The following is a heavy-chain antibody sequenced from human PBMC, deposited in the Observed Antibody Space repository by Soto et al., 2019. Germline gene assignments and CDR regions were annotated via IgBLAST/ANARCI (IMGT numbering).Heavy chain of an antibody. Sequence: QVQLVQSGAEVKKPGASVKVSCKASGYTFTSYGISWVRQAPGQGLEWMGWISAYNGNTNYAQKLQGRVTMTTDTSTSTAYMELRSLRSDDMAVYYCARDQRRTYYYDSSGYSSYWGQGTLVTVSS. CDR2: ISAYNGNT. J-gene: IGHJ4*02. CDR3: ARDQRRTYYYDSSGYSSY. CDR1: GYTFTSYG. V-gene: IGHV1-18*03. D-gene: IGHD3-22*01.